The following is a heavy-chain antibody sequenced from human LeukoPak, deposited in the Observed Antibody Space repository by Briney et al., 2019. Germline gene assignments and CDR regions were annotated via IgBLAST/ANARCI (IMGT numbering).Heavy chain of an antibody. J-gene: IGHJ4*02. CDR2: INGSGANT. CDR1: GFTFGSCA. D-gene: IGHD3-10*02. CDR3: AKDVRGYHRPFDY. Sequence: PGGSLRLSCAASGFTFGSCAMSWVRQAPGEGLEWLSSINGSGANTYYADSVEGRFTISRDNSQNTLYLQMNSLRAEDTAVYYCAKDVRGYHRPFDYWGQGTLVTVSS. V-gene: IGHV3-23*01.